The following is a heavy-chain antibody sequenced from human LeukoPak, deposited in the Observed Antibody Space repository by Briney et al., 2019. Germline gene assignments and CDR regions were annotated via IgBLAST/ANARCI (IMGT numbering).Heavy chain of an antibody. CDR1: GGSLRGYY. V-gene: IGHV4-34*01. J-gene: IGHJ6*03. D-gene: IGHD2-2*01. CDR2: INHSGST. CDR3: ARGRAGYCSSTSCYAIYYYYYMDV. Sequence: SETPSLTRAVYGGSLRGYYWSWVRHPPRKGLEWIGEINHSGSTNYKPSLKSRVTISVDTCKNQFSLKLSSVTAADTAVYYCARGRAGYCSSTSCYAIYYYYYMDVWGKGTTVTVSS.